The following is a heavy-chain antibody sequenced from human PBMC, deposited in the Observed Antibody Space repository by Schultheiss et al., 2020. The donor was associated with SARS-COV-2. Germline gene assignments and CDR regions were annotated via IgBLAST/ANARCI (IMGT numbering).Heavy chain of an antibody. V-gene: IGHV3-23*01. D-gene: IGHD4-17*01. Sequence: GGSVRLSCAASGFTFSSYAMSWVRQAPGKGLEWVSAISGSGGSTYYADSVKGRVTISRDNSKNTLNLQMNSLRVEDTAVYYCSRDSDYGDYVIDYWGQGTLVTVSS. CDR2: ISGSGGST. J-gene: IGHJ4*02. CDR3: SRDSDYGDYVIDY. CDR1: GFTFSSYA.